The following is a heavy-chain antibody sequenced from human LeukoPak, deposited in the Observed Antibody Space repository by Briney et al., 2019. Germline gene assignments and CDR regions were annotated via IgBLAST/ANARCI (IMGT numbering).Heavy chain of an antibody. CDR2: INHSGST. D-gene: IGHD5-18*01. J-gene: IGHJ5*02. Sequence: PSETLSLTCAVYGGSFSGYYWSWIRQPPGKGLEWIGEINHSGSTNYNPSLKSRVTISVDTSKNQFSLKLSSVTAADTAVYYCARDRGYSYGYDPVGDNWFDPWGQGTLVTVSS. CDR1: GGSFSGYY. CDR3: ARDRGYSYGYDPVGDNWFDP. V-gene: IGHV4-34*01.